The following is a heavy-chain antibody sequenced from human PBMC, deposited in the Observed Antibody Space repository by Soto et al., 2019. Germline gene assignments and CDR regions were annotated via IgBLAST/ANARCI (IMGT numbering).Heavy chain of an antibody. D-gene: IGHD2-15*01. V-gene: IGHV1-18*01. CDR3: ARGSRVVAATQPVDY. Sequence: ASVKVSCKASGYTFTSYGISWVRQAPGQRLEWMGWISAYNGNTNYAQKLQGRVTMTTDTSTSTAYMELRSLRSDDTAVYYCARGSRVVAATQPVDYWGQGTLVTVSS. CDR1: GYTFTSYG. CDR2: ISAYNGNT. J-gene: IGHJ4*02.